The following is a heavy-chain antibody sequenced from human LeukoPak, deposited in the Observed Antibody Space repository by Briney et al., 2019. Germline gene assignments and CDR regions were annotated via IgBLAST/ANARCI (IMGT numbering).Heavy chain of an antibody. D-gene: IGHD3-10*01. CDR1: GFTFSSYG. CDR2: ISYDGSNT. Sequence: GGSLRLSCAASGFTFSSYGMHWVRQAPGKGLEWVAVISYDGSNTYYADSVKGRFTIARDNSKNTLYLQMNSLRAEDTAVYYCAKDSDLAFGEWGQGTLVTVSS. V-gene: IGHV3-30*18. CDR3: AKDSDLAFGE. J-gene: IGHJ4*02.